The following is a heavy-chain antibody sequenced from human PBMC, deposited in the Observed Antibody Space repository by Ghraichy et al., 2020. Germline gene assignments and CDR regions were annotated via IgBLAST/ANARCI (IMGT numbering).Heavy chain of an antibody. J-gene: IGHJ4*02. CDR2: ISSSSSTI. Sequence: GESLNISCAASGFTFSSYSMNWVRQAPGKGLEWVSYISSSSSTIYYADSVKGRFTISRDNAKNSLYLQMNSLRDEDTAVYYCARDSVCGGDCYLVETDYWGQGTLVTVSS. D-gene: IGHD2-21*02. CDR1: GFTFSSYS. CDR3: ARDSVCGGDCYLVETDY. V-gene: IGHV3-48*02.